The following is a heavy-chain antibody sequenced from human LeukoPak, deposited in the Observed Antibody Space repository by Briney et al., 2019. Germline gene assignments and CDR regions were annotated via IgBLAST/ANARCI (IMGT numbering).Heavy chain of an antibody. V-gene: IGHV3-7*01. CDR1: GFTFSNYW. Sequence: GGSLRPSRAASGFTFSNYWMTWVRQAPGKGLEWVANIKQDGSQEYYVGSVKGRFTISRDNGKNSLYLQMNSLRAEDTAVYYCARHYDTTGYSLDYWGQGTLVTVSS. CDR2: IKQDGSQE. CDR3: ARHYDTTGYSLDY. J-gene: IGHJ4*02. D-gene: IGHD3-22*01.